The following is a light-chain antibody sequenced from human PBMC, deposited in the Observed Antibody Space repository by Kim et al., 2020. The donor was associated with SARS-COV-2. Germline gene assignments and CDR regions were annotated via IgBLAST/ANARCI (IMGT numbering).Light chain of an antibody. CDR1: QGIFTY. J-gene: IGKJ4*01. CDR3: HQVNTYQT. Sequence: DIQLTQSPSFLSASVGDRVTITCRASQGIFTYLAWYQQKPGKAPKLLIYAASTLQSGVPSRFSGSGSGTEFTLTIRSLQPEDFATYYCHQVNTYQTFGGGTKVDIK. V-gene: IGKV1-9*01. CDR2: AAS.